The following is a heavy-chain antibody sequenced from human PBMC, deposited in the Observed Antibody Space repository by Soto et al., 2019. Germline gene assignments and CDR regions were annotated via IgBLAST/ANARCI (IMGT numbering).Heavy chain of an antibody. J-gene: IGHJ5*02. CDR1: GGSISSGDYY. Sequence: QVQLQESGPGLVKPSQTLSLTCTVSGGSISSGDYYWSWIRQPPGKGLEWIGYIYYSGSTYYNPSLKRRITISVGTSKNQFSLKLSSLTAADTAVYYCARVLFLAVAGKSEGWFDPWGQGTLVTVSS. D-gene: IGHD6-19*01. V-gene: IGHV4-30-4*01. CDR3: ARVLFLAVAGKSEGWFDP. CDR2: IYYSGST.